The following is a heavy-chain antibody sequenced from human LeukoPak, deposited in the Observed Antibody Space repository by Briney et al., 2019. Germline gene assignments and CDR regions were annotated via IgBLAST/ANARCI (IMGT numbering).Heavy chain of an antibody. J-gene: IGHJ6*02. CDR3: ARGYCSSTSCYVWNGMDV. V-gene: IGHV1-18*01. CDR1: GYTFTSYG. D-gene: IGHD2-2*01. CDR2: ISAYNGNT. Sequence: ASVKVSCKASGYTFTSYGISWVRQAPGQGLEWMGWISAYNGNTNYAQKLQGRVTMTTDTSTSTAYMELRSLRSDDTAVYYCARGYCSSTSCYVWNGMDVWGQGTTVTVSS.